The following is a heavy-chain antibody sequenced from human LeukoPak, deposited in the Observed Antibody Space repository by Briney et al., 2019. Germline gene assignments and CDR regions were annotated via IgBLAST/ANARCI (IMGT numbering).Heavy chain of an antibody. D-gene: IGHD3-3*01. CDR2: INHSGST. V-gene: IGHV4-34*01. CDR3: ARGDYDYWSSYYHNDY. J-gene: IGHJ4*02. Sequence: SETLSLTCAVYGGSFSGYYWSWIRQPPGKGLEWIGEINHSGSTNYNPSLKSRVTISVDTSKNQFSLKLSSVTAADTAVYYCARGDYDYWSSYYHNDYWGQGTLVTVSS. CDR1: GGSFSGYY.